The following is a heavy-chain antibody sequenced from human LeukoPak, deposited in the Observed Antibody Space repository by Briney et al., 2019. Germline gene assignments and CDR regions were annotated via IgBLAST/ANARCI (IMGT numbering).Heavy chain of an antibody. V-gene: IGHV4-34*01. Sequence: SETLSLTCAVYGGSFSGYYWSWIRQPPGKGLEWIGEINHSGSTNYNPSLKSRVTISVDTSKNQFSLKLSSVTAADTAVYYCARHVGPSHQWYSYYMDVWGKGTTVTVSS. CDR3: ARHVGPSHQWYSYYMDV. CDR2: INHSGST. D-gene: IGHD1-26*01. J-gene: IGHJ6*03. CDR1: GGSFSGYY.